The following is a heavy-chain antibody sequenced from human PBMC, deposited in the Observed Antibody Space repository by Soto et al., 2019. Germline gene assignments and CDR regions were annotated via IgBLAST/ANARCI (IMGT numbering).Heavy chain of an antibody. CDR2: IYYSGST. Sequence: TLSLTCTVSGGSISSGDYYWSWIRQPPGKGLEWIGYIYYSGSTYYNPSLKSRVTISVDTSKNQFSLKLSSVTAADTAVYYCARITYCYDSSGYYPGYFQHWGQGTLVTVSS. D-gene: IGHD3-22*01. J-gene: IGHJ1*01. CDR1: GGSISSGDYY. CDR3: ARITYCYDSSGYYPGYFQH. V-gene: IGHV4-30-4*01.